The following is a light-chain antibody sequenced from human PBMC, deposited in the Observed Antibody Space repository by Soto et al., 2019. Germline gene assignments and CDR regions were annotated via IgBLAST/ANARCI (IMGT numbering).Light chain of an antibody. CDR1: QSVSSN. Sequence: EIVMTQSPATLSVSPGERATLSCRASQSVSSNLAWYQQKPGQAHRLLIYGASTRATGIPARFSGSGSGTEFTLTISSLQSEDFAVYYCQQYNNWPALTFGGGTKVDIK. J-gene: IGKJ4*01. V-gene: IGKV3-15*01. CDR3: QQYNNWPALT. CDR2: GAS.